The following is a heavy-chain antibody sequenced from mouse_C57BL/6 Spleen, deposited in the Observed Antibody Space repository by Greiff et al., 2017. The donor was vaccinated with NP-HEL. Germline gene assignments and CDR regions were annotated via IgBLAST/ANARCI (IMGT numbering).Heavy chain of an antibody. J-gene: IGHJ1*03. V-gene: IGHV5-12*01. Sequence: EVHLVESGGGLVQPGGSLKLSCAASGFTFSDYYMYWVRQSPEKRLEWVAYISNGGGSSYYPDTVKGRFTITRDNAKNTLYLQMSRLKTEDTAMYYCARHGTDRYLDDWGTGTTVTVSS. CDR1: GFTFSDYY. CDR2: ISNGGGSS. D-gene: IGHD2-14*01. CDR3: ARHGTDRYLDD.